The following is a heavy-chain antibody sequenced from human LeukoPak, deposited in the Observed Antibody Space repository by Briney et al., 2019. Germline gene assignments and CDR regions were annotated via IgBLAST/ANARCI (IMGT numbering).Heavy chain of an antibody. CDR2: IIPIFGTA. D-gene: IGHD3-10*01. Sequence: SVNVSCKASGGTFSSYAISWVRQAPGQGLEWMGGIIPIFGTANYAQKFQGRVTITADESTSTAYMEVSSLRSEDTAVYYCARDGELGGQTPFDPWGQGTLVTVSS. CDR3: ARDGELGGQTPFDP. V-gene: IGHV1-69*13. J-gene: IGHJ5*02. CDR1: GGTFSSYA.